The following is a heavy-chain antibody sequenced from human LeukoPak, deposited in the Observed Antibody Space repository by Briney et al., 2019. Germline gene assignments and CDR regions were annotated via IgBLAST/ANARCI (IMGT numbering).Heavy chain of an antibody. D-gene: IGHD3-22*01. CDR3: ARAYYYDSSAHGDY. Sequence: ASVKVSCKASGYTFTSYAMNWVRQAPGQGLEWMGWINPNSGGTNYAQKFQGRVTMTRDTSISTAYMELSRLRSDDTAVYYCARAYYYDSSAHGDYWGQGTLVTVSS. CDR1: GYTFTSYA. V-gene: IGHV1-2*02. CDR2: INPNSGGT. J-gene: IGHJ4*02.